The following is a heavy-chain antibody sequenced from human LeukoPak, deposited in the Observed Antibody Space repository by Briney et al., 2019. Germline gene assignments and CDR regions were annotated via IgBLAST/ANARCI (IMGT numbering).Heavy chain of an antibody. CDR2: IHYTGST. CDR1: GDSISSSSYY. J-gene: IGHJ3*02. D-gene: IGHD3-10*01. Sequence: SETLSLTCTVSGDSISSSSYYWVWLRQPPGKGLEWIATIHYTGSTYYNPSLKSRVTISVDTSKNQFSLNLSSVTAADTAVYYCARGGYYGSRSDDAFDIWGQGTMVTVSS. CDR3: ARGGYYGSRSDDAFDI. V-gene: IGHV4-39*07.